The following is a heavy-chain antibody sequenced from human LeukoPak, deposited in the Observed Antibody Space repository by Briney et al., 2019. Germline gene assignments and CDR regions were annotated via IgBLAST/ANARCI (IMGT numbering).Heavy chain of an antibody. D-gene: IGHD6-13*01. CDR2: VNLQGST. V-gene: IGHV4-4*02. Sequence: SGTLSLTCGVSGGSITSTNYGTWVRQPPGKGLEWIGEVNLQGSTNYNPSFMGGVSISVDMSENHISLQLTSVTAADTAVYYCARHSSSWYLWFDPWGQGTLVTVSS. CDR3: ARHSSSWYLWFDP. CDR1: GGSITSTNY. J-gene: IGHJ5*02.